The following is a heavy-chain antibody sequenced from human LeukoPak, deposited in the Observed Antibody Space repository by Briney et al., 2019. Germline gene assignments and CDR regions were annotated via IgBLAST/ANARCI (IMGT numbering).Heavy chain of an antibody. CDR2: VSGNSRTI. CDR1: GFSFSDYS. D-gene: IGHD1-1*01. CDR3: ARDTNWAFDF. V-gene: IGHV3-48*02. Sequence: GGSLRLSCAASGFSFSDYSMNWVRQAPGRGLEWVSYVSGNSRTIYYADSARGRFTVSRGNAKNSLYLQMNGLRDEDTAVYYCARDTNWAFDFWGQGTLVTVSS. J-gene: IGHJ4*02.